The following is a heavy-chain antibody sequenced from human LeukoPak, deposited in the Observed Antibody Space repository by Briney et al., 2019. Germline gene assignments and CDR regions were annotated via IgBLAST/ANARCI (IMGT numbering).Heavy chain of an antibody. CDR2: IIPIFGTA. CDR3: AREKGRAKAAPEGFDP. J-gene: IGHJ5*02. V-gene: IGHV1-69*01. CDR1: GGTFSSYA. Sequence: GASVKVSCKASGGTFSSYAISWVRQAPGQGLEWMGGIIPIFGTANYAQKFQGRVTIIADESTSTAYMELSSLRSEDTAVYYCAREKGRAKAAPEGFDPWGQGTLVTVSS. D-gene: IGHD6-25*01.